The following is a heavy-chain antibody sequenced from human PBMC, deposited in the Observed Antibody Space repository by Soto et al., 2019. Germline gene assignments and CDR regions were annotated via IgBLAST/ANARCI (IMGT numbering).Heavy chain of an antibody. CDR2: ISGSGGST. V-gene: IGHV3-23*01. J-gene: IGHJ5*02. D-gene: IGHD2-15*01. Sequence: ESGGGLVQPGGSLRLSCAASGFTFSSYAMSWVRQAPGKGLEWVSAISGSGGSTYYADSVKGRFTISRDNSKNTLYLQMNSLRAEDTAVYYCAKDSPIKVVAALRGGFDPWGQGTLVTVSS. CDR1: GFTFSSYA. CDR3: AKDSPIKVVAALRGGFDP.